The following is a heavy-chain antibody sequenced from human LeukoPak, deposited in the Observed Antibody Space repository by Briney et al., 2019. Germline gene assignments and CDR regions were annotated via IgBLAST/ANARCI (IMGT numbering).Heavy chain of an antibody. V-gene: IGHV3-74*01. D-gene: IGHD6-19*01. CDR3: AREDVDITVATSGAFDI. CDR1: GFTFNEYW. CDR2: IIGDGSST. Sequence: SGGSLRLSCAASGFTFNEYWMHWVRQAPGRGLVWVSRIIGDGSSTNYADSVKGRFTISRDNAKDTLYLQMNSLRAEDTAVYYCAREDVDITVATSGAFDIWGQGTMVTVSS. J-gene: IGHJ3*02.